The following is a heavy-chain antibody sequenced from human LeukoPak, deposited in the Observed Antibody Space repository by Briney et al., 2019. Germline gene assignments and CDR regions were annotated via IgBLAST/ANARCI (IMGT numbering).Heavy chain of an antibody. Sequence: SETLSLTCTVSGASISSSNWWTWVRQPPGRGLEWVGEIYHGGNTNYNPSLANRVTISMDKSKNQFSLRLTSVTAADTAVYYCATSSSWLYWGQGTLVTVSS. CDR2: IYHGGNT. J-gene: IGHJ4*02. CDR1: GASISSSNW. CDR3: ATSSSWLY. D-gene: IGHD6-13*01. V-gene: IGHV4-4*02.